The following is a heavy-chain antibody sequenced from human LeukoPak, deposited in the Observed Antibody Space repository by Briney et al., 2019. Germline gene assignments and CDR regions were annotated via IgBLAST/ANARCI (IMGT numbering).Heavy chain of an antibody. CDR1: GFTFSNAW. D-gene: IGHD5-24*01. CDR3: TTVSRMAGGALDI. Sequence: GGSLRLSCAASGFTFSNAWMSWVRQAPGKGLEWVGRIKSKTDGGTTDYAAPVKGRFTISRDDSKNTLYLQMNSLKTEDTAVYYCTTVSRMAGGALDIWGQGTMVTVSS. V-gene: IGHV3-15*01. CDR2: IKSKTDGGTT. J-gene: IGHJ3*02.